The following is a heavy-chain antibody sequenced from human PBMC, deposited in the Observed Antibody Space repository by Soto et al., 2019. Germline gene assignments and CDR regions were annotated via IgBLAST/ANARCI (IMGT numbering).Heavy chain of an antibody. J-gene: IGHJ4*02. Sequence: QITLKESGPTLVKPTQTLTLTCSFSGFSLSTSEVGVGWIRQPPGKGLEWLALIYWDDDKEYSPSLRSRLTITKDTSKNQVVLIMTNPDPTDTATYYCAHGSGWLFDYWGQGTLVTVSS. CDR2: IYWDDDK. D-gene: IGHD6-19*01. CDR3: AHGSGWLFDY. V-gene: IGHV2-5*02. CDR1: GFSLSTSEVG.